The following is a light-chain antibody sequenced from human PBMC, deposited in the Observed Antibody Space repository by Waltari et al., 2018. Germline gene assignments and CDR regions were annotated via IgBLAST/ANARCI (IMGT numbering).Light chain of an antibody. CDR2: HAS. Sequence: ELVIPRSPPTLPGSPGERAPLSCRARQSISISLARFQQKPGPAPRLLIYHASTRATGIPARLSGSGSGTEFTLTISSLQSEDFAVYYCQQYYDGRTFGQGTKLEIK. CDR3: QQYYDGRT. V-gene: IGKV3-15*01. J-gene: IGKJ2*01. CDR1: QSISIS.